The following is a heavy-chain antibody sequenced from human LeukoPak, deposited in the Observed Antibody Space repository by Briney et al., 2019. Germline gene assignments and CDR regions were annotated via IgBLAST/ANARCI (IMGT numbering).Heavy chain of an antibody. D-gene: IGHD5-18*01. CDR1: GFTVSSNY. CDR3: AREAGSYGDDYYFDY. Sequence: GGSLRLSCAASGFTVSSNYMSWVRQAPGKGLEWVSVIYSGGSTYYADSVKGRLTISRDNSKNTLYLQMNSLRAEDTAVYYCAREAGSYGDDYYFDYWGQGTLVTVSS. J-gene: IGHJ4*02. CDR2: IYSGGST. V-gene: IGHV3-53*01.